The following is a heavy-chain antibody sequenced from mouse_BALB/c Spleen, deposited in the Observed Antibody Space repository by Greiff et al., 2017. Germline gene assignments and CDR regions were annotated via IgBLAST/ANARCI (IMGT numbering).Heavy chain of an antibody. D-gene: IGHD2-14*01. CDR3: TRGYRYDVAWFAY. CDR1: GYTFTSYW. Sequence: EVQLQQSGTVLARPGASVKMSCKASGYTFTSYWMHWVKQRPGQGLEWIGAIYPGNSDTSYNQKFKGKAKLTAVTSTSTAYMELSSLTNEDSAVYYCTRGYRYDVAWFAYWGQGTLVTVSA. V-gene: IGHV1-5*01. J-gene: IGHJ3*01. CDR2: IYPGNSDT.